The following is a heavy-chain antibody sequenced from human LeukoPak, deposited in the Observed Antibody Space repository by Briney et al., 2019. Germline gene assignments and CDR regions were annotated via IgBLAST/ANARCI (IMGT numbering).Heavy chain of an antibody. J-gene: IGHJ6*03. Sequence: SETLSLTCTVSGGSISSYYWSWIRQPAGKGLEWIGRIYTSGSTNYNPSLKSRVTMSVDTSKNQFSLKLSSVTAADTAVYYCARGYYGSGSYFLTRYYYMDVWGKGTTVTISS. V-gene: IGHV4-4*07. CDR2: IYTSGST. CDR1: GGSISSYY. CDR3: ARGYYGSGSYFLTRYYYMDV. D-gene: IGHD3-10*01.